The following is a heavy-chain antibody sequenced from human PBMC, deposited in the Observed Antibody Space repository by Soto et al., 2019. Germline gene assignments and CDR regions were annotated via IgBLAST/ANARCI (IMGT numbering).Heavy chain of an antibody. CDR3: AKGWGEY. CDR1: GFTFSSYT. Sequence: EVQLLESGGGLVQPGGSLRLSCAASGFTFSSYTMSWVRQGPGKGLEWVSGISSSGGSTVYADSVKGRFTISRDNFKNTLYLQMNGLRAEDTAVYYCAKGWGEYWGQGTPVTVSS. V-gene: IGHV3-23*01. CDR2: ISSSGGST. J-gene: IGHJ4*02. D-gene: IGHD7-27*01.